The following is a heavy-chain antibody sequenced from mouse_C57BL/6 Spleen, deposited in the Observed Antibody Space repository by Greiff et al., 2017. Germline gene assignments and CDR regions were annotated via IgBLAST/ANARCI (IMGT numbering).Heavy chain of an antibody. CDR2: ISSGSSTI. Sequence: DVHLVESGGGLVKPGGSLKLSCAASGFTFSDYGMHWVRQAPEKGLEWVAYISSGSSTIYYADTVKGRFTISRDNAKNTLFLQMTSLRSEDTAMYYCARKSSYVGAMDYWGQGTSVTVSS. CDR1: GFTFSDYG. J-gene: IGHJ4*01. V-gene: IGHV5-17*01. D-gene: IGHD1-1*01. CDR3: ARKSSYVGAMDY.